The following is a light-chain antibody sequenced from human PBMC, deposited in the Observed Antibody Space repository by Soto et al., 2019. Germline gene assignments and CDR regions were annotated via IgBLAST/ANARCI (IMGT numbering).Light chain of an antibody. CDR2: LESSGSY. V-gene: IGLV4-60*02. J-gene: IGLJ3*02. Sequence: QSVLTQSSSASASLGSSVKLTCTLSSGHSSYVIAWHQQQPGKAPRYLMKLESSGSYNKGSGVPDRFSGSGSGADRYLTISNLQFEDEADYYCETWDTNTRVFGGGTKVTVL. CDR1: SGHSSYV. CDR3: ETWDTNTRV.